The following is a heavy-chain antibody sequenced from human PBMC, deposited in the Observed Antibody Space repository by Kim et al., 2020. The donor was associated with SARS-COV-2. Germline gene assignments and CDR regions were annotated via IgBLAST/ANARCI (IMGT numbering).Heavy chain of an antibody. V-gene: IGHV3-48*02. D-gene: IGHD1-1*01. Sequence: GGSLRLSCAASGFTFSSYSMNWVRQAPGKGLEWVSYISSSSTIYYADSVKGRFTISRDNAKNSLYLQMNSLRDEDTAVYYCARDRLWKLEPGFDPWGQGTLVTVSS. J-gene: IGHJ5*02. CDR1: GFTFSSYS. CDR3: ARDRLWKLEPGFDP. CDR2: ISSSSTI.